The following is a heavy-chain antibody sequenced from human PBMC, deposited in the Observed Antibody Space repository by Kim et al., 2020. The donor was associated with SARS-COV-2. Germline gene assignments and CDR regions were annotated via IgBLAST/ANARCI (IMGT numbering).Heavy chain of an antibody. J-gene: IGHJ4*02. D-gene: IGHD6-6*01. Sequence: YADSVKGRFTVSRDKAKDTLYLQMDSLRIEDTAFYYCTRDIVPGGADYWGQGTLVTVSS. CDR3: TRDIVPGGADY. V-gene: IGHV3-9*01.